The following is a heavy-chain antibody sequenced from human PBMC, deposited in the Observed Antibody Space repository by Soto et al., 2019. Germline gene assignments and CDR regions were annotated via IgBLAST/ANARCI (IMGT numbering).Heavy chain of an antibody. D-gene: IGHD6-19*01. CDR2: IHSDGST. V-gene: IGHV3-53*02. Sequence: EVQLVETGGGLIQPGGSLRLSCEVSGITVSDSMSWVRQAPGKGLECVSFIHSDGSTHYTDSVRGRFTISRDNSKNTLYLQMDRLRVDDTAVYFCARDASGPFDYWGQGTLVTVSS. J-gene: IGHJ4*02. CDR3: ARDASGPFDY. CDR1: GITVSDS.